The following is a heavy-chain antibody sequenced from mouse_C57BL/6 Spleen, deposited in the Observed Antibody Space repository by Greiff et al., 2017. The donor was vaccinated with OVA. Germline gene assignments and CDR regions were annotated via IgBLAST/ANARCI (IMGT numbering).Heavy chain of an antibody. CDR1: GYTFTSYG. J-gene: IGHJ4*01. CDR2: IYPRSGNT. V-gene: IGHV1-81*01. Sequence: VQLKQSGAELARPGASVKLSCKASGYTFTSYGISWVKQRTGQGLEWIGEIYPRSGNTYYNEKFKGKATLTADKSSSTAYMELRSLTSEDSAVYFCAREGIGRSYYAMDYWGQGTSVTVSS. CDR3: AREGIGRSYYAMDY.